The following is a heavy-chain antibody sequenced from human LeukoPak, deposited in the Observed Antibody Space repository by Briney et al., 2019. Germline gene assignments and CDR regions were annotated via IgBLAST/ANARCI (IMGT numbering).Heavy chain of an antibody. CDR1: GGSISSYY. V-gene: IGHV4-59*01. Sequence: SETLSLTCTVSGGSISSYYWSWIRQPPGKGLEWIGYIYYSGSTNCNPSLKSRVTISVDTSKNQFSLKLSSVTAADTAVYYCARDSPGYSYGLDAFDIWGQGTMVTVSS. CDR3: ARDSPGYSYGLDAFDI. J-gene: IGHJ3*02. D-gene: IGHD5-18*01. CDR2: IYYSGST.